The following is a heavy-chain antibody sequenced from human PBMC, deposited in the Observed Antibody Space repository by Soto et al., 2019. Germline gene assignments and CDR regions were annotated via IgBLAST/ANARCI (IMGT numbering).Heavy chain of an antibody. CDR1: GGSLSSGDYY. V-gene: IGHV4-30-4*02. Sequence: PSETLSLTCTVSGGSLSSGDYYLSWIRPPPGKGLEWIGYIYYSGSTYYNPSLKSRVTISVDTSKNQFSLKLTSVSSVFRLYLQMNSLKTEDTAVYYCTTRYFLWFGELSDYWGQGTLVTVSS. CDR3: NSLKTEDTAVYYCTTRYFLWFGELSDY. CDR2: IYYSGST. J-gene: IGHJ4*02. D-gene: IGHD3-10*01.